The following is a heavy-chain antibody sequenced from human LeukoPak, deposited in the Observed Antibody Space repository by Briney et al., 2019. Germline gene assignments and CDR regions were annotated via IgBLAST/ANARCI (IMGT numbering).Heavy chain of an antibody. V-gene: IGHV4-4*07. CDR1: VGSISSYY. CDR2: IFTSGST. CDR3: ARQTTRGYYYYMDV. J-gene: IGHJ6*03. D-gene: IGHD1-14*01. Sequence: PSETLSLTCTVSVGSISSYYWSWLRQPAGQGLEWLGRIFTSGSTNYNPSLKSRVTMSVDTSKNQFSLKLSSVTAADTAVYYCARQTTRGYYYYMDVWGKGTTVTVSS.